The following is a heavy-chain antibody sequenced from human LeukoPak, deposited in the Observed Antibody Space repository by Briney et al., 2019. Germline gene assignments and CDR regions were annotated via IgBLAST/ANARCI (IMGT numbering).Heavy chain of an antibody. Sequence: PGGSLRLSCAASGFTFSSYAMHWVRQAPGMGLEYVSAISSNGGSTYYANSVKGRFTISRDNSKNTLYLQMNSLRAEDTAVYYCAIDPGNWFDPWGQGTLVTVSS. V-gene: IGHV3-64*01. J-gene: IGHJ5*02. CDR2: ISSNGGST. CDR1: GFTFSSYA. CDR3: AIDPGNWFDP.